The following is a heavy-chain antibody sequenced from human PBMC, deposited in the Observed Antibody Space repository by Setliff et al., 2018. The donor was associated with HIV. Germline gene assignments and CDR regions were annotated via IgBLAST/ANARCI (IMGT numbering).Heavy chain of an antibody. CDR3: ARDPSSSGWSEGLYYFDS. CDR2: INHSGST. D-gene: IGHD6-19*01. Sequence: PSETLSLTCAVYGGSLSDHYWSWIRQPPGKGLEWIGEINHSGSTNYNPSLRSRVSISVDTSKNQFSLRLSPVTAADTAVYYCARDPSSSGWSEGLYYFDSWGRGTLVTVSS. J-gene: IGHJ4*02. CDR1: GGSLSDHY. V-gene: IGHV4-34*01.